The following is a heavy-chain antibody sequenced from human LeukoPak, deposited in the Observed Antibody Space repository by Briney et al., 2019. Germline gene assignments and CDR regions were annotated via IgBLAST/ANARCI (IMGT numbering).Heavy chain of an antibody. J-gene: IGHJ4*02. CDR2: IKPDGNEK. D-gene: IGHD2-2*01. V-gene: IGHV3-7*01. CDR1: GLTFPDFW. CDR3: SSRDSSRSPRAY. Sequence: GGSLRLSCAASGLTFPDFWMNWVRLAPGGGLEWLANIKPDGNEKYYVDSVKGRFAIPRDNAKNEVYLEMNSLRAEDTGVYYCSSRDSSRSPRAYWGQGTLVRVSS.